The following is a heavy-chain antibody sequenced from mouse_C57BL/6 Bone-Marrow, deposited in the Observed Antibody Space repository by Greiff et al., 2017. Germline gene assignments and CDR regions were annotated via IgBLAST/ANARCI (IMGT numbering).Heavy chain of an antibody. CDR2: IDPENGDT. D-gene: IGHD6-1*01. CDR1: GFNIKDDY. V-gene: IGHV14-4*01. J-gene: IGHJ3*01. Sequence: VQLKQSGAELVRPGASVKLSCTASGFNIKDDYMHWVKQRPEQGLEWIGWIDPENGDTEYASKFQGKATITADTSSNTAYLQLSSLTSGDTAVYYCTTPLFAYWGPGTLVTVSA. CDR3: TTPLFAY.